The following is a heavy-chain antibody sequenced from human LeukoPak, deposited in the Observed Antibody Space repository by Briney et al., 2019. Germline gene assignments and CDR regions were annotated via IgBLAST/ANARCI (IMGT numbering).Heavy chain of an antibody. CDR3: ARVDILTGYYRGFDH. Sequence: SEPLSLTCTVSGGAVSSGSYYWSWIRQPPGKGLEWIGYIYYSGSTNYNPSLKSRVTISVDTSKNQFSLKLSSVTAADTAVYYCARVDILTGYYRGFDHWGQGTLVTVSS. D-gene: IGHD3-9*01. CDR2: IYYSGST. CDR1: GGAVSSGSYY. J-gene: IGHJ4*02. V-gene: IGHV4-61*01.